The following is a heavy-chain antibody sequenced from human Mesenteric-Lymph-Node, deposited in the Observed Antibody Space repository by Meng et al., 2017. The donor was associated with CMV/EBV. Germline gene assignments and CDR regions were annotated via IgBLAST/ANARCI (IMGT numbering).Heavy chain of an antibody. CDR1: GGTFSSYT. CDR3: AGGIAAAGSRWFDP. V-gene: IGHV1-69*02. D-gene: IGHD6-13*01. CDR2: IIPILGIA. J-gene: IGHJ5*02. Sequence: QVQLVQSGAEVKKPGSSVKVSCKASGGTFSSYTSSWVRQAPGQGLERMGRIIPILGIANYAQKFQGRVTITADKSTSTAYMELSSLRSEDTAVYYCAGGIAAAGSRWFDPWGQGTLVTVSS.